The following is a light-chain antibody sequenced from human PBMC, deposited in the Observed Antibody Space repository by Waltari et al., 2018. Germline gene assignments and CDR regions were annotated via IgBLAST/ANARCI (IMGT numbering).Light chain of an antibody. J-gene: IGKJ2*01. CDR3: QQRSNWPPLYT. CDR1: QSVSSY. V-gene: IGKV3-11*01. Sequence: EIVLTQSPATLSLSPGESATLSCRASQSVSSYLAWYQQKPGQAPRLLIYDASNRATGIPARFSGSGSGTDFTLTISSLEPEDFAVYYCQQRSNWPPLYTFGQGTKLEI. CDR2: DAS.